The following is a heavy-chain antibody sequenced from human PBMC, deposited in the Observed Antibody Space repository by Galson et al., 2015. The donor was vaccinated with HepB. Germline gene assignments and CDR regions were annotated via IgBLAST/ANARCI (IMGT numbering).Heavy chain of an antibody. V-gene: IGHV3-48*01. Sequence: SLRLSCAASGFTFSSYSMNWVRQAPGKGLEWVSYISSSSSTIYYADSVKGRFTISRDNAKNSLYLQMNSLRAEDTAVYYCAREAGYSSGWYDETRPDYWGQGTLVTVSS. D-gene: IGHD6-19*01. J-gene: IGHJ4*02. CDR2: ISSSSSTI. CDR3: AREAGYSSGWYDETRPDY. CDR1: GFTFSSYS.